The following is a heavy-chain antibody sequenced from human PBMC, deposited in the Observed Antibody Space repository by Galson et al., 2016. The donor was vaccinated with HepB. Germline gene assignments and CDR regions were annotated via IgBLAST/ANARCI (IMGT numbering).Heavy chain of an antibody. CDR2: VNHSGNT. D-gene: IGHD2-15*01. V-gene: IGHV4-34*08. Sequence: LRLSCAASGFNFNDYYMSWIRQPPGKGLEWIGEVNHSGNTKYNPSLKSRVTISVDTSKNQFSLNLTSMTAADTAVYYCAGVVVAATNWFDPWGQGTLVTVSS. CDR3: AGVVVAATNWFDP. J-gene: IGHJ5*02. CDR1: GFNFNDYY.